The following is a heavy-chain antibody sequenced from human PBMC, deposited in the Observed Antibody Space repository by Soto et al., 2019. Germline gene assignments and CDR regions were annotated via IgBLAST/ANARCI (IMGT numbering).Heavy chain of an antibody. CDR1: FAFSSYV. CDR2: IGTGGDT. D-gene: IGHD2-2*01. J-gene: IGHJ6*02. V-gene: IGHV3-13*01. CDR3: ARGGGVVVPAAPGGYGMDV. Sequence: FAFSSYVLHWVRRAPGKGPEWVSAIGTGGDTYYADSVMGRFTIPRDNAKKSLYLQMNSLIAEDMAVYYCARGGGVVVPAAPGGYGMDVWGQGTTVTVSS.